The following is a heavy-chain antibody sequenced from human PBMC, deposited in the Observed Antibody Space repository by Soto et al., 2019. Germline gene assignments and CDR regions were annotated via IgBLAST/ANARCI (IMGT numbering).Heavy chain of an antibody. J-gene: IGHJ5*02. V-gene: IGHV4-4*01. CDR2: MYQTGST. CDR1: NGSITSGNW. Sequence: QVQLQESGPGLVQPSGTLSLTCAVSNGSITSGNWWSWVRQPPGKGLAWIGDMYQTGSTNYNPALRSWVIISVENYKNNFSQNLSSGTAADTAVYCLARVWGPWAPIAGWFGPWGRGILVTVSS. CDR3: ARVWGPWAPIAGWFGP. D-gene: IGHD3-16*01.